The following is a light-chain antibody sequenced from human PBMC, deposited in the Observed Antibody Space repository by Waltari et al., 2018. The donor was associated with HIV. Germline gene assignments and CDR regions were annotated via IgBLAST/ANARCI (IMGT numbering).Light chain of an antibody. CDR1: KLGDKY. J-gene: IGLJ2*01. CDR2: QVS. CDR3: QAWDSSTVV. Sequence: SYELTQPPSVSVSPGQTASITCSGDKLGDKYACLYQQKPGQSPVLVIYQVSKRPSGIPERFSGSSSWNTATLTISGTQAMDEADYYCQAWDSSTVVFGGGTKLTVL. V-gene: IGLV3-1*01.